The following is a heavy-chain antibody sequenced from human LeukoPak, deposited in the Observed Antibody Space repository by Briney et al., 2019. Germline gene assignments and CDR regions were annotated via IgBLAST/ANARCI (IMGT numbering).Heavy chain of an antibody. CDR3: AKVRDSATVTGRFDN. CDR2: ISGGGGST. D-gene: IGHD4-17*01. Sequence: PGESLRLPCAASGFTFSNYALSWVRQAPGKGLEWVSGISGGGGSTYYADSVKGRFTISRDKSKNTLYLQMDSLRAEDTAVYYCAKVRDSATVTGRFDNWGQGTMVTVSS. CDR1: GFTFSNYA. V-gene: IGHV3-23*01. J-gene: IGHJ5*02.